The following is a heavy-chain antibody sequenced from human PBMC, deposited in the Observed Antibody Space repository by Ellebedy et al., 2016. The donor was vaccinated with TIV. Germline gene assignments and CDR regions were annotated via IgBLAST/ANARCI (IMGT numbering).Heavy chain of an antibody. CDR2: INPQSGDT. D-gene: IGHD3-10*01. CDR3: KALLWFGESNLFDY. CDR1: GYTFTGYY. V-gene: IGHV1-2*02. Sequence: ASVKVSCKASGYTFTGYYMYWVRQAPGQGLEWMVWINPQSGDTNYAQKFQGRVTMTRDTSISTAFIELSRLTSDDTAVYYCKALLWFGESNLFDYWGQGTLVTVSS. J-gene: IGHJ4*02.